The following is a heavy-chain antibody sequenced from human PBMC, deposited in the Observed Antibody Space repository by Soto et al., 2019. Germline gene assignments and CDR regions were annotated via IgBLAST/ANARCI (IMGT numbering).Heavy chain of an antibody. J-gene: IGHJ5*02. CDR1: GGSISNYY. Sequence: QVQLQESDPGLVKPSETLSLTCTVSGGSISNYYWSWIRQPAGKGLEWIGRIYTSGSTNYNPSLKSRVTMSVDTSKNQFSLKLSSVTAADTAVYYCARDRDGSGSSWFDPWGQGTLVTVSS. CDR3: ARDRDGSGSSWFDP. V-gene: IGHV4-4*07. D-gene: IGHD3-10*01. CDR2: IYTSGST.